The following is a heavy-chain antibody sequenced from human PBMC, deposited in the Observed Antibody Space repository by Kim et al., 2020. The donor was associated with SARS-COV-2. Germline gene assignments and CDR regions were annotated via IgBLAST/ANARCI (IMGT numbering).Heavy chain of an antibody. CDR2: INHSGST. Sequence: SETLSLTCAVYGGSFSGYYWSWIRQPPGKGLEWIGEINHSGSTNYNPSLKSRVTISVDTSKNQFSLKLSSVTAADTAVYYCARGRQRYCSSTSCYGFDY. CDR1: GGSFSGYY. D-gene: IGHD2-2*01. V-gene: IGHV4-34*01. CDR3: ARGRQRYCSSTSCYGFDY. J-gene: IGHJ4*01.